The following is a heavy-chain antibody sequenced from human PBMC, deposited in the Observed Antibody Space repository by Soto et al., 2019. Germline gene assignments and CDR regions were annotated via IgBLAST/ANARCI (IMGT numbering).Heavy chain of an antibody. V-gene: IGHV4-39*01. CDR3: ARHRAGNWFDP. CDR1: GGSISSSSYY. Sequence: SETLSLTCIVSGGSISSSSYYWGWIRQPPGKGLEWIGSIYYSGSTYYNPSLKSRVTISVDTSKNQFSLKLSSVTAADTAVFYCARHRAGNWFDPWGQGTLVTVSS. D-gene: IGHD6-19*01. J-gene: IGHJ5*02. CDR2: IYYSGST.